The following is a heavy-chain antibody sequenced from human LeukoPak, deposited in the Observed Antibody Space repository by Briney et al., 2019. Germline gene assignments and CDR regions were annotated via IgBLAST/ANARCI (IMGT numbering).Heavy chain of an antibody. CDR3: AKHKSAYYTGYFDY. Sequence: AGGSLRLSCAASGFTFSSYDMHRVRQAPGKGLEWVAVIWFDGSDKYYADSVKGRFTISRDNSKNTLYLQMNSLRAEDTAVYYCAKHKSAYYTGYFDYWGQGTLVTVSS. CDR2: IWFDGSDK. J-gene: IGHJ4*02. CDR1: GFTFSSYD. D-gene: IGHD3-3*01. V-gene: IGHV3-33*06.